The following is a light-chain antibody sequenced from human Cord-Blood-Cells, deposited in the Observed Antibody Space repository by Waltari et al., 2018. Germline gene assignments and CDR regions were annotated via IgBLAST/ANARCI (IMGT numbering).Light chain of an antibody. CDR1: QGVSSN. CDR3: QQYNNWSYT. CDR2: GAA. J-gene: IGKJ2*01. V-gene: IGKV3-15*01. Sequence: EILLTQSPATLSVSPGEIAALACRASQGVSSNFAWYQQKPGQAPRLLIYGAATRATGIPSRFSGSGSGTEFTLTISSLQSEDFAAYYCQQYNNWSYTFGQGTKLEIK.